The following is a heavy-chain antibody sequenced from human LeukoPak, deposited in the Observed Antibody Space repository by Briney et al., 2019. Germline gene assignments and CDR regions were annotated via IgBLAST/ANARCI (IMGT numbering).Heavy chain of an antibody. CDR2: INSNGGST. D-gene: IGHD1-26*01. CDR3: AREEVGAFDI. Sequence: GGSLRLSCAASGFTFSSYAMHWVRQAPGKGLEYVSAINSNGGSTYYANSVKGRFTISRDNSKNTLYLQMGSLRAEDMAVYYCAREEVGAFDIWGQGTMVTVSS. CDR1: GFTFSSYA. J-gene: IGHJ3*02. V-gene: IGHV3-64*01.